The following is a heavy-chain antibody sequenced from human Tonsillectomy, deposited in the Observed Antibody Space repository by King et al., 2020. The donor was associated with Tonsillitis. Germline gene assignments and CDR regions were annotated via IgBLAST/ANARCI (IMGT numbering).Heavy chain of an antibody. CDR3: ARISRIVALGSAAYPFDS. CDR1: GGSFSGYF. D-gene: IGHD2-15*01. CDR2: IDHRGST. J-gene: IGHJ4*02. V-gene: IGHV4-34*01. Sequence: VQLQQWGAGQLNPSETLSLTCAVYGGSFSGYFWTWVRQPPGGGLEWIGEIDHRGSTNYKASLKTRVTISADTSKSQFSLRLTSMTAADTAIYFCARISRIVALGSAAYPFDSWGQGTPVTVSS.